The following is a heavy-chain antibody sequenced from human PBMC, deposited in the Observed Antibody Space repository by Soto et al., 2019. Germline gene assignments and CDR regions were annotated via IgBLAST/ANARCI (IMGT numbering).Heavy chain of an antibody. Sequence: QPGGSLRLSCAASGFTVSSNYMSWVRQAPGKGLEWVSVIYSGGSTYYADSVKGRFTISRDNSKNTLYLQMNSLRAEDTAVYYCAREIPSYYDSSGYPLDWGQGTLVTVSS. J-gene: IGHJ4*02. CDR1: GFTVSSNY. D-gene: IGHD3-22*01. V-gene: IGHV3-53*01. CDR2: IYSGGST. CDR3: AREIPSYYDSSGYPLD.